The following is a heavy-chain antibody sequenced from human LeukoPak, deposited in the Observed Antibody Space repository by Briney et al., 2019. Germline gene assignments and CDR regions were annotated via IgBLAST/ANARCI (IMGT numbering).Heavy chain of an antibody. D-gene: IGHD2-2*01. J-gene: IGHJ3*02. Sequence: SQTLSLTCTVSGDSINSGTYYWSWIRQPAGKGLEWIGRIYTSESTKYNPSLKSRVTISLDTSKNQFSLNLRSVTAADTAAYYCARDLGPHCSNTSCYRAAAFHIWGQGTMVTVSS. V-gene: IGHV4-61*02. CDR3: ARDLGPHCSNTSCYRAAAFHI. CDR2: IYTSEST. CDR1: GDSINSGTYY.